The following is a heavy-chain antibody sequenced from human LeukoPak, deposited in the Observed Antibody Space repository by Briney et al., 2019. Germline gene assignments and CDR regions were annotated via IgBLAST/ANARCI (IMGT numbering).Heavy chain of an antibody. Sequence: PGRSLRLSCAASGFTFSSYGMHWVRQAPGKGLEWVAVISYDGSNKYYADSVKGRFTISRDNSKNTLYLQMNSLRAEDTAVYYCAKDRENGGSYYFDYWGQGTLVTVSS. CDR2: ISYDGSNK. J-gene: IGHJ4*02. D-gene: IGHD1-26*01. CDR3: AKDRENGGSYYFDY. V-gene: IGHV3-30*18. CDR1: GFTFSSYG.